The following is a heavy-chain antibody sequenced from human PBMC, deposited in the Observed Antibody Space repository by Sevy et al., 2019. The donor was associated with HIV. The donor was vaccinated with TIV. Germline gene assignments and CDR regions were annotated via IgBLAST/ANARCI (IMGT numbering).Heavy chain of an antibody. CDR3: ARVGYCSSSSCHYYGMDV. CDR1: GYTFTSFG. J-gene: IGHJ6*02. Sequence: ASVKVSCKASGYTFTSFGISWVRQAPGQGLEWMGWISAYNGNTNYAQKLQGRVTMTTDTSTSTAYMELRSLRSDDTAVYYCARVGYCSSSSCHYYGMDVWGQGTTVTVSS. V-gene: IGHV1-18*01. D-gene: IGHD2-15*01. CDR2: ISAYNGNT.